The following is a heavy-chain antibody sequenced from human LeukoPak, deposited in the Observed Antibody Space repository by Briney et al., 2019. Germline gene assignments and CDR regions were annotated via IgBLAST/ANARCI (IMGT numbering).Heavy chain of an antibody. V-gene: IGHV3-30-3*01. CDR3: ARDGLVYDFWSGYYGPYFDY. D-gene: IGHD3-3*01. CDR1: GFTFSSYA. CDR2: ISYDGSNK. Sequence: GGSLRLSCAASGFTFSSYAMHWVRQAPGKGLEWVAVISYDGSNKYYADSVKGRFTISRDNSKNTLYLQMNSLRAEDTAVYYCARDGLVYDFWSGYYGPYFDYWGQGTLVTVSS. J-gene: IGHJ4*02.